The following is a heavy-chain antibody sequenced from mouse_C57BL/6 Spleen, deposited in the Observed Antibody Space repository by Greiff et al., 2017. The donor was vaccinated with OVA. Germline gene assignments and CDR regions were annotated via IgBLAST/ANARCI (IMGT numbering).Heavy chain of an antibody. D-gene: IGHD2-2*01. J-gene: IGHJ2*01. V-gene: IGHV2-2*01. Sequence: VMLVESGPGLVQPSQSLSITCTVSGFSLTSYGVHWVRQSPGKGLEWLGVIWSGGSTDYNAAFISRLSISKDNSKSQVFFKMNSLQADDTAIYYCARNSGVTTWDFDYWGQGTTLTVSS. CDR1: GFSLTSYG. CDR2: IWSGGST. CDR3: ARNSGVTTWDFDY.